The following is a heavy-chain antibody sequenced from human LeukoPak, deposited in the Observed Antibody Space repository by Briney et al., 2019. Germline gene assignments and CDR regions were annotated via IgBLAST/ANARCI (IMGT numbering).Heavy chain of an antibody. CDR1: EYTFNTYY. CDR2: IYTSASTT. J-gene: IGHJ4*02. D-gene: IGHD1-1*01. CDR3: TCEIPSTGSLDS. V-gene: IGHV1-46*02. Sequence: ASVKDSCKTSEYTFNTYYFHWVRQAPGQGLQYMGVIYTSASTTSSTQRFQGRITLTSDTSTSTVYMELSSLRSDDTALYYCTCEIPSTGSLDSSGQGTLVTVSS.